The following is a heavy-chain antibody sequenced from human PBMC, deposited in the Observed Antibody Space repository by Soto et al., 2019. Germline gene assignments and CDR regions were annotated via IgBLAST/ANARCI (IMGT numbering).Heavy chain of an antibody. CDR3: ARWGTTGGLDV. CDR2: TSYDGSDK. Sequence: QVQLVESGGGVVQPGTSLRVSCVGSGFTFRSYVIHWVRQAPSKGLEWVALTSYDGSDKYYGDSVRGRFTISRDNSRNTVDLQMDSLRLEDTALYYCARWGTTGGLDVWGQGTLVSVSS. CDR1: GFTFRSYV. D-gene: IGHD3-16*01. V-gene: IGHV3-30*19. J-gene: IGHJ1*01.